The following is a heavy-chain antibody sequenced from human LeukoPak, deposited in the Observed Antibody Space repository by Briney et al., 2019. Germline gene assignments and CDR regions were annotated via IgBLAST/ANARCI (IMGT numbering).Heavy chain of an antibody. CDR3: AKELDIVVVVAATHDY. D-gene: IGHD2-15*01. CDR2: ISGSGGST. Sequence: PGGSLRLSCAASGFTFSSYAMSWVRQAPGKGLEWVSAISGSGGSTYYADSVKGQFTISRDNSKNTLYLQMNSLRAEDTAVYYCAKELDIVVVVAATHDYWGQGTLVTVSS. CDR1: GFTFSSYA. V-gene: IGHV3-23*01. J-gene: IGHJ4*02.